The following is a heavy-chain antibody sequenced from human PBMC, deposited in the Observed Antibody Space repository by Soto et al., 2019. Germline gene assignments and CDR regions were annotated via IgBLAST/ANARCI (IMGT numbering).Heavy chain of an antibody. CDR1: GYTFINYG. CDR2: ITDYNGST. V-gene: IGHV1-18*04. D-gene: IGHD4-17*01. Sequence: QVQLMQSGAEVKKSGASVQVYCKASGYTFINYGIIWVRQAPGQGLEWMGWITDYNGSTKYARKFQDRVTMTTDTSTSTAYMELRSLRSDDTAVYFCARDDFGDLWRSPDVWGQGTMVTVSS. CDR3: ARDDFGDLWRSPDV. J-gene: IGHJ3*01.